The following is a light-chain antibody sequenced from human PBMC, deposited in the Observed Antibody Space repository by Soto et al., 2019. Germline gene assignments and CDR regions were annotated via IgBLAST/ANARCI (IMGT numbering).Light chain of an antibody. CDR3: QQYTNWHPNT. CDR2: GAS. CDR1: QRVYSH. J-gene: IGKJ5*01. V-gene: IGKV3-15*01. Sequence: EILMTQSRDTLSVSPGGSSTLSRRAIQRVYSHLAWYQQRPRQAPRLLIYGASTRATGVPASFSGRGSGTEFTLTIRRLQSEDFAVYDCQQYTNWHPNTFGQGTRLEIK.